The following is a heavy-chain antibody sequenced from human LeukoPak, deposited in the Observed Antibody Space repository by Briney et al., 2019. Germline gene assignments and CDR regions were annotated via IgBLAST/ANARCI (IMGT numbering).Heavy chain of an antibody. CDR2: IRSKGYGGAI. Sequence: GGSLRLSCTASGLTFGDYAINWVRQAPAKGLEWVGFIRSKGYGGAIYYAASVKGRFTISRDDSESIAYLQMNSLKTEDTAVYYCTSTHYLDSSGYGPGDNWGQGTLVTVSS. J-gene: IGHJ4*02. V-gene: IGHV3-49*04. D-gene: IGHD3-22*01. CDR3: TSTHYLDSSGYGPGDN. CDR1: GLTFGDYA.